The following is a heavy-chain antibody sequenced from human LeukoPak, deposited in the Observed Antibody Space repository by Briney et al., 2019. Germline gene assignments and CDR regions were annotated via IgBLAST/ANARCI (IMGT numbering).Heavy chain of an antibody. D-gene: IGHD6-13*01. Sequence: GGSLRLSCAASGFTVSRNYMSWVRQAPGKGLEWVSVIYSADSAYYADSVRGRFIISRDNSKNTVYLQMNSLRPEDTAVYFCARGGGSTWYNFWGQGTLLTVSS. J-gene: IGHJ4*02. CDR1: GFTVSRNY. V-gene: IGHV3-53*01. CDR2: IYSADSA. CDR3: ARGGGSTWYNF.